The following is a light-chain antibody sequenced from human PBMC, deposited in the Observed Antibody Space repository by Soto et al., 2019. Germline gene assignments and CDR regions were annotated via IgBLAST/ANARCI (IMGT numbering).Light chain of an antibody. Sequence: EIVLTPSPGTLSLSPGERATLSCRASQSVSSNLAWYTQTPGQAPRLLIYGGSTRATGMPARLRGSGSGPGFTLSISSLQSPPFAVSYCQHYNNGPLTFGRGTKV. J-gene: IGKJ4*01. CDR2: GGS. CDR1: QSVSSN. V-gene: IGKV3-15*01. CDR3: QHYNNGPLT.